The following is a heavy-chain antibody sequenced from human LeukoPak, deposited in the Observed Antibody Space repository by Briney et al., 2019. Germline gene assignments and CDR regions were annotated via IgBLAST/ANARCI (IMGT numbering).Heavy chain of an antibody. CDR3: ARVEGTTVTFFDY. D-gene: IGHD4-17*01. J-gene: IGHJ4*02. V-gene: IGHV1-69*01. CDR2: IIPIFGTA. CDR1: GGTFSSYA. Sequence: SVKVSCKASGGTFSSYAISWVRQAPGQGLEWMGGIIPIFGTANYAQKFQGRVTITADESTSTAYMELSSLRSEDTAVYYCARVEGTTVTFFDYWGQGTLVTVSS.